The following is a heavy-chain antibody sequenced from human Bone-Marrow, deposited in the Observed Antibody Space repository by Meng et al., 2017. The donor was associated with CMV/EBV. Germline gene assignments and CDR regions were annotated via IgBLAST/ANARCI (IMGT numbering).Heavy chain of an antibody. CDR3: ARDHKRPSFYDFWRGQLGY. V-gene: IGHV1-2*02. CDR1: GYTFTGYY. J-gene: IGHJ4*02. D-gene: IGHD3-3*01. Sequence: ASVKVSCKASGYTFTGYYMHWVRQAPGQGLEWMGWINPNSGGTNYAQKFQGRVTMTRDTSISTAYMELSRLRSDDTAVYYCARDHKRPSFYDFWRGQLGYWGQGTLVTGYS. CDR2: INPNSGGT.